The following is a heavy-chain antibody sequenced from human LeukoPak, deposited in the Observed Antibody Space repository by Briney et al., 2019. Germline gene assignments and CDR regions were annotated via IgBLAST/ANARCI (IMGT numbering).Heavy chain of an antibody. CDR3: AREYYDSSAYNQEAIDY. CDR1: GYTFTDYY. J-gene: IGHJ4*02. Sequence: ASVKVSCKASGYTFTDYYMHWVGQAPGQGLEWLGWINPNSVGTNYAQKFQGRVTMIRDTSISTAYMELSRLRSDDTAVYYCAREYYDSSAYNQEAIDYWGQGTLVTVSS. CDR2: INPNSVGT. V-gene: IGHV1-2*02. D-gene: IGHD3-22*01.